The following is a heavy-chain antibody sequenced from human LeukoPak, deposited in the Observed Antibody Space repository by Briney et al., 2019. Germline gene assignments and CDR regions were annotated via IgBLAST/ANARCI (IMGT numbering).Heavy chain of an antibody. D-gene: IGHD6-6*01. CDR2: IYNGGTT. CDR3: AGGGEAARSLAY. CDR1: GVTSNY. J-gene: IGHJ4*02. V-gene: IGHV3-66*02. Sequence: GGSLRRSCAASGVTSNYMTWVRQAPGKGLEWVSVIYNGGTTYYADSVKGRFTISRDNSKSTLFVYLQMNSLRTDDTALYYCAGGGEAARSLAYWGQGALVTVSS.